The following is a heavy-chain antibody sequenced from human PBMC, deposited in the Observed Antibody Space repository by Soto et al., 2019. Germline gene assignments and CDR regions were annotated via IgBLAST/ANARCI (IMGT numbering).Heavy chain of an antibody. CDR2: ISAYNGNT. V-gene: IGHV1-18*01. D-gene: IGHD5-12*01. J-gene: IGHJ4*02. CDR1: GYTFTSYG. CDR3: ARDWGLSGYDKETFDY. Sequence: QVQLVQSGAEVKKPGASVKVSCKASGYTFTSYGISWVRQAPGQGLEWMGWISAYNGNTNYAQKLQGRVTMTTDTSTSTACMELRSLRSDDTAVYYCARDWGLSGYDKETFDYWGQGTLVTVSS.